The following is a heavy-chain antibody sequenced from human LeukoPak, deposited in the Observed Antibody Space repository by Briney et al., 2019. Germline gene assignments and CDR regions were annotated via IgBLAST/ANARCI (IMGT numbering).Heavy chain of an antibody. CDR3: AREDSGGYYDSSGYISLGAFDI. V-gene: IGHV3-20*04. J-gene: IGHJ3*02. CDR2: INWNGGST. D-gene: IGHD3-22*01. Sequence: GGSLRLSCAASGFSFSNYEMNWVRQAPGKGLEWVSGINWNGGSTGYADSVKGRFTISRDNAKNSLYLQMNSLRAEDTALYYCAREDSGGYYDSSGYISLGAFDIWGQGTMVTVSS. CDR1: GFSFSNYE.